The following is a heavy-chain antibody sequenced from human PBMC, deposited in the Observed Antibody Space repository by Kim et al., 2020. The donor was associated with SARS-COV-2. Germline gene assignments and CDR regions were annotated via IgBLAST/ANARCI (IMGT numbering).Heavy chain of an antibody. CDR1: GLTFSDSY. CDR3: ARSGDGSATSGN. J-gene: IGHJ4*02. Sequence: GGSLRLSCAASGLTFSDSYMNWVRQAPGKGLEWLSFLNTHGGSTIYADSVKGRFTISRDNAKNTLYLQMNYLRAEDTAVYYCARSGDGSATSGNWGQG. CDR2: LNTHGGST. D-gene: IGHD1-26*01. V-gene: IGHV3-11*03.